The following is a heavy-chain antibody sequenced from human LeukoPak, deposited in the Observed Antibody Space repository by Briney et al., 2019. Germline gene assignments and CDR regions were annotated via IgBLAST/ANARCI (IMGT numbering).Heavy chain of an antibody. Sequence: ASVKVSCKASGYTFAGYYMHWVRQAPGQGLEWMGWINPNSGGTNYAQKFQGRVTMTRDTSISTAYVELSRLRSDDTAVFYCARVKVSGSSDYWGQRTWVPVSS. J-gene: IGHJ4*02. D-gene: IGHD2-15*01. V-gene: IGHV1-2*02. CDR2: INPNSGGT. CDR3: ARVKVSGSSDY. CDR1: GYTFAGYY.